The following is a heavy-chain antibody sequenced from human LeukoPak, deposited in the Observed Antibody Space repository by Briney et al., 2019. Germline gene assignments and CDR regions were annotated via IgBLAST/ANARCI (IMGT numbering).Heavy chain of an antibody. V-gene: IGHV1-46*01. Sequence: ASVKVSCKASGYTFTSNYIHWVRQAPGQGLEWMGMIYPRDGSTSYAQKFQGIVTVTRDTSTSTVHVELSGLRSEDTAVYYCARDQEGFDYWGQGTLVTVSS. CDR2: IYPRDGST. CDR3: ARDQEGFDY. CDR1: GYTFTSNY. J-gene: IGHJ4*02.